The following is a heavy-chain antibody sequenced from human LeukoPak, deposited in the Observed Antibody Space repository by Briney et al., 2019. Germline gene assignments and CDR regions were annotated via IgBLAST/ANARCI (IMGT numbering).Heavy chain of an antibody. CDR2: IYYSGGT. CDR1: GGSISSYY. CDR3: ARVNYGSATKEDY. V-gene: IGHV4-59*01. J-gene: IGHJ4*02. D-gene: IGHD3-10*01. Sequence: SETLSLTCTVSGGSISSYYWSWIRQPPGKGLEWIGYIYYSGGTNYNPSLKSRVTISVDTSKNQFSLKLSSVTAADTAVYYCARVNYGSATKEDYWGQGTLVTVSS.